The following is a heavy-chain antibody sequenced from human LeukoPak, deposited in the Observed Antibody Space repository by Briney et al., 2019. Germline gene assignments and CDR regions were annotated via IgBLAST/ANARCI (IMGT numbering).Heavy chain of an antibody. CDR3: AGQSTVTTESY. D-gene: IGHD4-17*01. V-gene: IGHV3-11*04. Sequence: GGPLRLSCAASGFTFSDYYMSWIRQAPGKGLEWVSYISSSGSTIYYADSVKGRFTISRDNAKNSLYLQMNSLRAEDTAVYYCAGQSTVTTESYWGQGTLVTVSS. CDR2: ISSSGSTI. J-gene: IGHJ4*02. CDR1: GFTFSDYY.